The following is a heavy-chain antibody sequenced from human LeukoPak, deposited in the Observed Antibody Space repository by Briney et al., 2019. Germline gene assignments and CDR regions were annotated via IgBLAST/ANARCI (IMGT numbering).Heavy chain of an antibody. CDR2: MNPNSGNT. V-gene: IGHV1-8*03. D-gene: IGHD2-15*01. Sequence: ASVKVSCKASGYTFTSYDINWVRQATGQGLEWMGWMNPNSGNTGYAQKFQGRVTITRNTSISTAYMELSSLRSEDTAVYYCARGLGGSFYYYYYYMDVPGKGTTVTVSS. CDR3: ARGLGGSFYYYYYYMDV. J-gene: IGHJ6*03. CDR1: GYTFTSYD.